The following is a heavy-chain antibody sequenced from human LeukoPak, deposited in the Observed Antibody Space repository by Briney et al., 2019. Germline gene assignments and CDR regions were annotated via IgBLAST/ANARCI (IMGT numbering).Heavy chain of an antibody. V-gene: IGHV3-11*01. CDR3: AKDGPYDDFWSGYYYYMDV. J-gene: IGHJ6*03. D-gene: IGHD3-3*01. CDR1: GFTFSDYY. Sequence: GGSLRLSCAASGFTFSDYYMSWIRQAPGKGLEWVSYISSSGSTIYYADSVKGRFTISRDNSKNTLYLQMNSLRAEDTAVYYCAKDGPYDDFWSGYYYYMDVWGKGTTVTVSS. CDR2: ISSSGSTI.